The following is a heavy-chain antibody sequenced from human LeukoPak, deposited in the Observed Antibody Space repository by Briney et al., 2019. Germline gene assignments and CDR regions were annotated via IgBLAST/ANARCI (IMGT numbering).Heavy chain of an antibody. CDR2: IWYDGSNK. CDR1: GFTFSTYE. CDR3: ARATLPYYYYYGMDV. Sequence: GGSLRLSCAASGFTFSTYEMQWVRQAPGKGLEWVAVIWYDGSNKYYADSVKGRFTISRDNSKNTLYLQMNSLRAEDTAVYYCARATLPYYYYYGMDVWGQGTTVTVSS. J-gene: IGHJ6*02. V-gene: IGHV3-33*08.